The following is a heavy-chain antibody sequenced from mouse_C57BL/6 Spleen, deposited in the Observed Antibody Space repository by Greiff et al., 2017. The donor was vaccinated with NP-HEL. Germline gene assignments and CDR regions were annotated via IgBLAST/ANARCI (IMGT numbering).Heavy chain of an antibody. Sequence: VQLVESGPELVKPGASVKISCKASGYAFSSSWMNWVKQRPGKGLEWIGRIYPGDGDTNYNGKFKGKATLTADKSSSTAYMQLSSLTSEDSAVYFCASPYYGSSQWYFDVWGTGTTVTVSS. J-gene: IGHJ1*03. CDR1: GYAFSSSW. V-gene: IGHV1-82*01. D-gene: IGHD1-1*01. CDR2: IYPGDGDT. CDR3: ASPYYGSSQWYFDV.